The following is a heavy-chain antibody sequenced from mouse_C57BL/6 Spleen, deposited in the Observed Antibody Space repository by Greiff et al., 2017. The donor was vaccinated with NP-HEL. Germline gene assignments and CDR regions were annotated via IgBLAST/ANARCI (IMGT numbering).Heavy chain of an antibody. CDR3: TREERMGYPFDY. Sequence: VMLVESGEGLVKPGGSLKLSCAASGFTFSSYAMSWVRQTPEKRLEWVAYISSGGDYIYYADTVKGRFTISRDNARNTLYLQMSSLKSEDTAMYYCTREERMGYPFDYWGQGTTLTVSS. V-gene: IGHV5-9-1*02. D-gene: IGHD2-2*01. J-gene: IGHJ2*01. CDR1: GFTFSSYA. CDR2: ISSGGDYI.